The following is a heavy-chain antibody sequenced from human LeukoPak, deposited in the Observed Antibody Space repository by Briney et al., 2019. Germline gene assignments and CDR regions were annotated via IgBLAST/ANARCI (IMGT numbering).Heavy chain of an antibody. J-gene: IGHJ4*02. CDR1: GLTFSSYA. Sequence: GGSLRLSCAASGLTFSSYAMSWVRQAPGKGLEWVSAISGGGGSTYYADSVRGRFTISRDNSKNTLYLQMNSLRAEDTAVYYCAKESDSSGYYYEYFEYWGQGTLVTVSS. D-gene: IGHD3-22*01. CDR3: AKESDSSGYYYEYFEY. CDR2: ISGGGGST. V-gene: IGHV3-23*01.